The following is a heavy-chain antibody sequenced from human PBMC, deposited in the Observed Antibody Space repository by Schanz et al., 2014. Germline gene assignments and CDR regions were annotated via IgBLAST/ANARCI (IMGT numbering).Heavy chain of an antibody. CDR2: VSRSTPDI. D-gene: IGHD4-17*01. V-gene: IGHV3-48*01. J-gene: IGHJ3*02. CDR3: ARKMKLGVYGGKGHDSLDI. Sequence: EVQLLESGGGLVQPGGSLRLSCATSGFSFSSYAINWVRQAPGKGLEWVSYVSRSTPDIYYADSVKGRFTMSRDNAKNSVFLQMNSLRAEDTAVYYCARKMKLGVYGGKGHDSLDIWGQGTMVTVSS. CDR1: GFSFSSYA.